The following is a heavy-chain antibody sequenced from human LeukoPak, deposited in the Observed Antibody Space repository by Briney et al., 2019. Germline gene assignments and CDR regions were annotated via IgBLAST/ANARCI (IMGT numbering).Heavy chain of an antibody. D-gene: IGHD2-8*02. CDR1: GFTFSDHY. CDR2: TRNKANSYTT. J-gene: IGHJ4*02. V-gene: IGHV3-72*01. Sequence: GGSLRLSCAASGFTFSDHYMDWVRQAPGKGLEWVGRTRNKANSYTTEYAASVKGRFTISRDDSKNSLYLQMNSLKTEDTAVYYCARGVYWDYWGQGTLVTVSS. CDR3: ARGVYWDY.